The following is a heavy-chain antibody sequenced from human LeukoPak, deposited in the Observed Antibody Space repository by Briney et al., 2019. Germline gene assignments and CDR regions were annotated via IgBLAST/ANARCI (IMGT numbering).Heavy chain of an antibody. D-gene: IGHD5-24*01. CDR1: GYTFTSYD. J-gene: IGHJ6*03. Sequence: ASVKVSCKASGYTFTSYDINWVRQATGQGLEWMGWMNPNSGNTGYAQKFQGRVTITRNTSISTAYMELSSLRSEDTAVYYCAREGLSRDGYNLNYYYYYMDVWGKGTTVTVSS. CDR3: AREGLSRDGYNLNYYYYYMDV. CDR2: MNPNSGNT. V-gene: IGHV1-8*03.